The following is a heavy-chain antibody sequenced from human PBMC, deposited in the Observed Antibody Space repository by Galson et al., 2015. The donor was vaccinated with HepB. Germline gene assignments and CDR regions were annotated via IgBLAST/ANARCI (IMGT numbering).Heavy chain of an antibody. D-gene: IGHD2-15*01. J-gene: IGHJ5*02. V-gene: IGHV1-69*01. CDR2: IIPIYGTA. Sequence: CKASGGPFSSYAISWVRQAPGQGLEWMGGIIPIYGTANYAQKFQGRVTITANESTSTAYMELSSLRFDDTAVYYCARVGGKLGYCSGGSCSNWFDPWGQGTLVTVSS. CDR3: ARVGGKLGYCSGGSCSNWFDP. CDR1: GGPFSSYA.